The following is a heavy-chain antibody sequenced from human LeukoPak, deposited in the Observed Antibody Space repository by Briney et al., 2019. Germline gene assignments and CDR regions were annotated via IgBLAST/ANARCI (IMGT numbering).Heavy chain of an antibody. Sequence: GGSLRLSCAASGFTVSTNYMSWVRQAPGKGLEWVSIIYDSGTIHYADSVKGRFTISRDNSKNTLYLQMNSLRAEDTAVYYCATTLHSGYYDLYWGQGTLVTVSS. D-gene: IGHD3-22*01. CDR3: ATTLHSGYYDLY. J-gene: IGHJ4*02. CDR1: GFTVSTNY. V-gene: IGHV3-53*01. CDR2: IYDSGTI.